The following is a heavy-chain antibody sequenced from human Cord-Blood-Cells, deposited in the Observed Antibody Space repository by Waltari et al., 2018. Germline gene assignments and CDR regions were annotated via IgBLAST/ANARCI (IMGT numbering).Heavy chain of an antibody. CDR3: ARDWGSRAFDI. Sequence: QVQLQQWGAGRLKPSETLSLTCAVYGGSFMGYYWSWIRQPPGKGQEWIGEINHSGSTNYNPTLKSRVTISVDTSKNQFSLKLSSVTAADTAVYYCARDWGSRAFDIWGQWTMVTVSS. V-gene: IGHV4-34*01. D-gene: IGHD7-27*01. CDR1: GGSFMGYY. J-gene: IGHJ3*02. CDR2: INHSGST.